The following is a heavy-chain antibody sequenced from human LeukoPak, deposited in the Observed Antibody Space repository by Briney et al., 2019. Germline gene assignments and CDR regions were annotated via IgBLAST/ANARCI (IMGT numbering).Heavy chain of an antibody. Sequence: SQTLSLTCTVSGGSISSGDYYWSWIRQPPGKGLEWIGYIYYSGSTYYNPSLKSRVTISVDTSKNQFSLKLSSVTAADTAVYYCARVVVVRGVIIFGGVLYYFDYWGQGTLVTVSS. CDR3: ARVVVVRGVIIFGGVLYYFDY. CDR1: GGSISSGDYY. V-gene: IGHV4-30-4*01. D-gene: IGHD3-10*01. J-gene: IGHJ4*02. CDR2: IYYSGST.